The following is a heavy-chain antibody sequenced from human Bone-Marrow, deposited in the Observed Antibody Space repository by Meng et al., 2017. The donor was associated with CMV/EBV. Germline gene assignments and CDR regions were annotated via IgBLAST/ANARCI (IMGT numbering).Heavy chain of an antibody. V-gene: IGHV3-21*01. J-gene: IGHJ4*02. CDR3: ASGRQGSIFDD. CDR2: ISSSSSYI. D-gene: IGHD1-26*01. Sequence: GGSLRLSCAASGFTFSIYSMNWVRQAPGKGLEWVSSISSSSSYIYYADSVKGRFTISRDNAKNSLYLQMNSLRAEDTAVYYCASGRQGSIFDDWGQGTLVTVSS. CDR1: GFTFSIYS.